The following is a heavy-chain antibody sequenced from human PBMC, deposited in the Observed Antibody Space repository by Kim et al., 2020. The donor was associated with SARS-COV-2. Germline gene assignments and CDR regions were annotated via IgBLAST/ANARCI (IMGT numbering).Heavy chain of an antibody. D-gene: IGHD4-17*01. CDR2: IIPIFGTA. CDR3: ARARYGDPKTYDY. V-gene: IGHV1-69*13. CDR1: GGTFSSYA. J-gene: IGHJ4*02. Sequence: SVKVSCKASGGTFSSYAISWVRQAPGQGLEWMGGIIPIFGTANYAQKFQGRVTITADESTSTAYMELSSLRSEDTAVYYCARARYGDPKTYDYWGQGTLVTVSS.